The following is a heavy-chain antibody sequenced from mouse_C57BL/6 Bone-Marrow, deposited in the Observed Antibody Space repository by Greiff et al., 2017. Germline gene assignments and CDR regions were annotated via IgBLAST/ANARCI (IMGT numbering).Heavy chain of an antibody. V-gene: IGHV1S81*02. CDR1: GYTFTSYY. CDR3: TRSRDYGYYYDAMDY. J-gene: IGHJ4*01. CDR2: INPSNGGT. D-gene: IGHD2-4*01. Sequence: VQLQQSGAELVKPGASVKLSCKASGYTFTSYYMYWVKQRPGQGLEWIGEINPSNGGTNFNEKFKSKATLTVDKSSSTAYMQLSSLTSEDSAVYYCTRSRDYGYYYDAMDYWGQGTAVTVSA.